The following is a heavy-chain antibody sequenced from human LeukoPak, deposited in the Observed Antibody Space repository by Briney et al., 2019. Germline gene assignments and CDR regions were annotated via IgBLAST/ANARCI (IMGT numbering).Heavy chain of an antibody. D-gene: IGHD3-22*01. Sequence: GGSLRLSCAASGFTFSSYWMSWVRQAPGKGLEWVANIKQDGSEKYYVDSVKGRFTISRDNAKNSLYLQMNSLRAEDTAVYYCAREEITMIAVGAFDIWGQGTMVTVSS. CDR3: AREEITMIAVGAFDI. V-gene: IGHV3-7*01. CDR2: IKQDGSEK. J-gene: IGHJ3*02. CDR1: GFTFSSYW.